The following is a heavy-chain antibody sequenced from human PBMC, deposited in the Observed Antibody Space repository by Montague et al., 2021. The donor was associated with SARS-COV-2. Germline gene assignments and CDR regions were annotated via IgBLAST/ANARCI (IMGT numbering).Heavy chain of an antibody. V-gene: IGHV4-39*01. Sequence: SETLSLTCTVSGDSIRNSDYSWGWVRQPPGKGLEWIGNIYNGGTTFYNPSLKSRVTIFVDTSKNQFSLKLSSVTAADTAVYHCATRTRYPQNDFGFWGQGTLVTVSS. J-gene: IGHJ4*02. D-gene: IGHD2-15*01. CDR2: IYNGGTT. CDR1: GDSIRNSDYS. CDR3: ATRTRYPQNDFGF.